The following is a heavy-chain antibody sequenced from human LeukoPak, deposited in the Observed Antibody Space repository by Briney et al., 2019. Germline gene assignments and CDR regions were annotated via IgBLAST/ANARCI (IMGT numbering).Heavy chain of an antibody. CDR3: AKDMSSGSYSTLDY. D-gene: IGHD1-26*01. J-gene: IGHJ4*02. CDR2: ISWNSGSI. V-gene: IGHV3-9*01. CDR1: GFTFDEYA. Sequence: GGSLRLSCAASGFTFDEYAMHWVRQAPGKGLEWVSGISWNSGSIGYADSVKGRFTISRDNAKNSLYLQMNSLRAEDTALYYCAKDMSSGSYSTLDYWGQGTLVTVSS.